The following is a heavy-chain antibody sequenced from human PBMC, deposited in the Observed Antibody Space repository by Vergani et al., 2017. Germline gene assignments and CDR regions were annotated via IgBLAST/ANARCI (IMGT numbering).Heavy chain of an antibody. J-gene: IGHJ6*02. CDR2: TRNKANSYTT. Sequence: VQLQESGPGLVKPSETLSLTCTVSGGSISSYYWSWIRQPPGKGLEWVGRTRNKANSYTTEYAASVKGRFTISRDDSKNSLYLQMNSLKTEDTAVYYCARESQAYYYGMDVWGQGTTVTVSS. CDR3: ARESQAYYYGMDV. CDR1: GGSISSYY. V-gene: IGHV3-72*01.